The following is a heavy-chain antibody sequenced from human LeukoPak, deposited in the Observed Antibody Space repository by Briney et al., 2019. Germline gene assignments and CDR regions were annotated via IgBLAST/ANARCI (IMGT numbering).Heavy chain of an antibody. Sequence: ASVKVSCKASGYTFTGYYMHWVRQAPGQGLEWMGWINPNSGGTNYAQKFQGRVTMTRDTSISTAYMEPSRLRSDDTAVYYCARRSSSGWSDAFDIWGQGTMVTVSS. CDR3: ARRSSSGWSDAFDI. D-gene: IGHD6-19*01. J-gene: IGHJ3*02. CDR1: GYTFTGYY. CDR2: INPNSGGT. V-gene: IGHV1-2*02.